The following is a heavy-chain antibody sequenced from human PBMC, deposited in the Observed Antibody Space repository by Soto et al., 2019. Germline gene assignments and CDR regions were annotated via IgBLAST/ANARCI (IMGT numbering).Heavy chain of an antibody. J-gene: IGHJ4*02. CDR2: IYYSGST. V-gene: IGHV4-39*01. Sequence: QLQLQESGPGLVKPSETLSLTCTVSGGSISSSSYYWGWIRQPPGKGLEWIGSIYYSGSTYYNPSLKSRVTIPVDTDKNQYSLKLSFETAADTAVYYCARQGYYYDSSGSVVSLIYFDYWGQGTLVTVSS. CDR1: GGSISSSSYY. CDR3: ARQGYYYDSSGSVVSLIYFDY. D-gene: IGHD3-22*01.